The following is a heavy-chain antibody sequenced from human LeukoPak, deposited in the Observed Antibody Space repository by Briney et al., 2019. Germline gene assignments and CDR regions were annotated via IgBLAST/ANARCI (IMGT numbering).Heavy chain of an antibody. CDR2: MNPNSGNT. V-gene: IGHV1-8*01. CDR3: ARGYDSSGYGSGAFDI. Sequence: ASVKVSCKASGYTFTSYDINWVRQATGQGLEWMGWMNPNSGNTGYAQKFQGRVTMTRNTSISTAYMELSSLRSEDTAVYYCARGYDSSGYGSGAFDIWGQGTMVTVSS. D-gene: IGHD3-22*01. CDR1: GYTFTSYD. J-gene: IGHJ3*02.